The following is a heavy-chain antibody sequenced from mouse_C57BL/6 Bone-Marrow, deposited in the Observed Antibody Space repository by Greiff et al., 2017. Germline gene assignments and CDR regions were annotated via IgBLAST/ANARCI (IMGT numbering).Heavy chain of an antibody. Sequence: QVQLQQSGPGLVQPSPCLSITCTVSGFSLTSYGVHWVRQSPGQGLEWLGVIWSGGSTDYNDAFISRLSISNDNSKSQVFFKMNSLQADDTAIYYCARNWLLRDYWGQGTTLTVSS. V-gene: IGHV2-2*01. CDR2: IWSGGST. CDR3: ARNWLLRDY. D-gene: IGHD2-3*01. J-gene: IGHJ2*01. CDR1: GFSLTSYG.